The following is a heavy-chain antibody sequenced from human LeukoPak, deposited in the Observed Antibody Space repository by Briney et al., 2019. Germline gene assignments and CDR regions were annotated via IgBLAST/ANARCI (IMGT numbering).Heavy chain of an antibody. Sequence: PSETLSLTCAVYGGSFKRYYWSWIRQPPGKGLEWIGEITRSGSSNYNPSLTSRLVIPVDASKNQFSLKLSSVTAADAAVYYCARALEATSFYGLDVWGQGTTVIVSS. V-gene: IGHV4-34*01. CDR1: GGSFKRYY. CDR3: ARALEATSFYGLDV. D-gene: IGHD3-16*02. J-gene: IGHJ6*02. CDR2: ITRSGSS.